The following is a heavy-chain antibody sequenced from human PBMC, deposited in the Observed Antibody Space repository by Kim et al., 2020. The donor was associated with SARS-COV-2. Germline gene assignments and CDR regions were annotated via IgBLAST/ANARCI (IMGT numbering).Heavy chain of an antibody. CDR3: AKDFRGFGSSWRADWYFDL. Sequence: GGSLRLSCAASGFTFSSYGMHWVRQAPGKGLEWVAVISYDGSNKYYADSVKGRFTISRDNSKNTLYLQMNSLRAEDTAVYYCAKDFRGFGSSWRADWYFDLWGRGTLVTVSS. CDR2: ISYDGSNK. CDR1: GFTFSSYG. J-gene: IGHJ2*01. D-gene: IGHD6-13*01. V-gene: IGHV3-30*18.